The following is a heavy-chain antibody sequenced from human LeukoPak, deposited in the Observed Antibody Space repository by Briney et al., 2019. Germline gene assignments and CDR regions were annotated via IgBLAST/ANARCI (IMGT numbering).Heavy chain of an antibody. V-gene: IGHV3-23*03. CDR2: IGGDSNK. D-gene: IGHD3-10*02. CDR1: CLKKNDCA. CDR3: AKDLHYYVAMDV. J-gene: IGHJ6*02. Sequence: QPGERVSLSCAASCLKKNDCAMTWVRQDPGKGLEWVSSIGGDSNKHYSELVRGRFAISRDNSKNTLFLQMRSLRAEDTALYYCAKDLHYYVAMDVWGQGTTVTVSS.